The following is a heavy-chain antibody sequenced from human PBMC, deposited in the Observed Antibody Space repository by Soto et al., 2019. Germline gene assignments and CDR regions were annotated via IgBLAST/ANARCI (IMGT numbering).Heavy chain of an antibody. D-gene: IGHD2-8*01. CDR2: MWPSGGT. Sequence: SETLSLTCAVSGVSIGSPNWWTWVRQAPGKGLEWIGEMWPSGGTTYNPSLRNRVTISVDNSKNHLSLTLTSVTAADTAIYYCARCLHCSNGGRFDPWGQGALVTVSP. V-gene: IGHV4-4*02. CDR1: GVSIGSPNW. CDR3: ARCLHCSNGGRFDP. J-gene: IGHJ5*02.